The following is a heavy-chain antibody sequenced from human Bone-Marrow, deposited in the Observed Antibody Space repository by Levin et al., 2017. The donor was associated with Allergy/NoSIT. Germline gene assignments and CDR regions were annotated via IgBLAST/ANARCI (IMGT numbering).Heavy chain of an antibody. CDR3: ARHGGYRSSQFDY. CDR1: GASISSSSYS. D-gene: IGHD6-13*01. V-gene: IGHV4-39*01. CDR2: IFYSGST. Sequence: SETLSLTCTVSGASISSSSYSWGWIRQPPGKGLEWIGRIFYSGSTYYNPSLKSRVTISVDTSKNQFSLKLSSVTAADTAVYYCARHGGYRSSQFDYWGQGTLVTVSS. J-gene: IGHJ4*02.